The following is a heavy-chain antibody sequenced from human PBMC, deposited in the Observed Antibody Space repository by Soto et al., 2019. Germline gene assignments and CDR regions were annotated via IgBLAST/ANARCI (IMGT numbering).Heavy chain of an antibody. D-gene: IGHD2-2*01. J-gene: IGHJ4*02. Sequence: EVQLLESGGGLVQPGGSLRLSCASSGFTFSNYDMTWVRLAPGKGLEWVSTIRGSGGGTVYAVSVRGRFNLSRDTSKNTLFLQMNSLRAEDTAEYYCAKRDCSSACCNAGAPAFDYWGQGTLVSVSS. CDR1: GFTFSNYD. CDR3: AKRDCSSACCNAGAPAFDY. V-gene: IGHV3-23*01. CDR2: IRGSGGGT.